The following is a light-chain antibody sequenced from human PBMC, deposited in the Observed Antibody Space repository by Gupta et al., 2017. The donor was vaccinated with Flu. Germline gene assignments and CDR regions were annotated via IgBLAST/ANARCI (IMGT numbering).Light chain of an antibody. CDR3: QHYGSSPWT. V-gene: IGKV3-20*01. J-gene: IGKJ1*01. CDR1: QSVGGSY. CDR2: GAS. Sequence: PPSCEPDQSVGGSYLAWCQREPGQAPSLLIYGASSRSTGIPDRFSVSGSGTDFTLTISRLEPEDFAVYYCQHYGSSPWTFGQGTKVEIK.